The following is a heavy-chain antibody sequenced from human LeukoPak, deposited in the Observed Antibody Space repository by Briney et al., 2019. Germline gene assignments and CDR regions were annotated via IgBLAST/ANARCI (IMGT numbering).Heavy chain of an antibody. Sequence: RGSLRLSCAVPGFRFSGYNMNWVRQAPGKGLEWIAYISSTTVIYYADPVEGRFTVSRDNAHDSLYLQMSSLTLDDTAVYFCAREGDGSNSGFAYWGQGTLVTVSS. CDR1: GFRFSGYN. CDR2: ISSTTVI. V-gene: IGHV3-69-1*01. CDR3: AREGDGSNSGFAY. J-gene: IGHJ4*02. D-gene: IGHD4-11*01.